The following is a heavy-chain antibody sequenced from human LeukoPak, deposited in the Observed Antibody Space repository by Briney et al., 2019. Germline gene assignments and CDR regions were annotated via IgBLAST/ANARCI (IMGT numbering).Heavy chain of an antibody. CDR3: ARDPDSSVWLDY. CDR2: INPNSGGT. Sequence: ASVKVSCKASGYTFTGYYMHWVRQAPGQGLEWMGWINPNSGGTNYAQKFQGRVTMTRDTSISTAYMELSRLRSDDTAVYYCARDPDSSVWLDYWGQGTLVTVSS. D-gene: IGHD3-3*01. V-gene: IGHV1-2*02. CDR1: GYTFTGYY. J-gene: IGHJ4*02.